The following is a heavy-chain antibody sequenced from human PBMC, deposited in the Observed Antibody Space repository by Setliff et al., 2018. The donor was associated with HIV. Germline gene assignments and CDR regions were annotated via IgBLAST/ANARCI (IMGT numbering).Heavy chain of an antibody. CDR2: IYPGDSNT. Sequence: GESLKIACKASGFSFTTYWIGWVRQMPGKGLEWMGIIYPGDSNTRYSPSFQGQVTISADKSISTAYLQWSSLRAEDTAVYYCAKERDWDIVVVPAAKGFDYWGQGTLVTVS. V-gene: IGHV5-51*01. CDR1: GFSFTTYW. J-gene: IGHJ4*02. D-gene: IGHD2-2*01. CDR3: AKERDWDIVVVPAAKGFDY.